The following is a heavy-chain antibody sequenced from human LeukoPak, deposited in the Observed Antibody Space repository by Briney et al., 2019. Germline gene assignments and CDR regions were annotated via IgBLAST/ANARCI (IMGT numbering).Heavy chain of an antibody. Sequence: GGSLRLSCTASGFTFNTDAMTCVRQAPGKGLEWVSAILGSGGSTYYADSVKGRFTVSRDNSKSTLYLQMNSLRAEDTALYYCAKWGDYDVLTGYYVPDYWGQGTLVTVSS. CDR3: AKWGDYDVLTGYYVPDY. V-gene: IGHV3-23*01. D-gene: IGHD3-9*01. CDR1: GFTFNTDA. CDR2: ILGSGGST. J-gene: IGHJ4*02.